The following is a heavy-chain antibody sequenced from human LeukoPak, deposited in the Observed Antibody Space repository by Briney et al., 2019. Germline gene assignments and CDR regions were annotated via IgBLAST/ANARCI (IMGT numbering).Heavy chain of an antibody. CDR2: IKSKTDGGTT. Sequence: GGSLRLSCAAPGFTFTNAWMSWVRQAPGKGLEWVGRIKSKTDGGTTDYAAPVKGRFTISRDDSKNTLYLQMNSLKTEDTAVYYCTTSPFMGSFDPWGQGTLVTVSS. CDR1: GFTFTNAW. J-gene: IGHJ5*02. V-gene: IGHV3-15*01. CDR3: TTSPFMGSFDP. D-gene: IGHD1-26*01.